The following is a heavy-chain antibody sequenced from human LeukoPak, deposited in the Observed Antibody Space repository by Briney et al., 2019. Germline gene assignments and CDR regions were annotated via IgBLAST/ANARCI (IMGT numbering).Heavy chain of an antibody. J-gene: IGHJ3*02. CDR1: GYTFTGYY. V-gene: IGHV1-2*06. Sequence: GASVKVSCKASGYTFTGYYMHWVRQAPGQGLEWMGRINPNSGGTNYAQKFQGRVTMTRDTSISTAYMKLSRLRSDDTAVYYCARRSRTVHAFDIWGQGTMVTVSS. CDR3: ARRSRTVHAFDI. D-gene: IGHD4-17*01. CDR2: INPNSGGT.